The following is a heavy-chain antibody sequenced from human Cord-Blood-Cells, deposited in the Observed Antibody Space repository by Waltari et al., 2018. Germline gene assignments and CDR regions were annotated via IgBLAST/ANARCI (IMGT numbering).Heavy chain of an antibody. CDR2: IYYSGST. D-gene: IGHD3-22*01. CDR1: GSSISSSSYY. V-gene: IGHV4-39*01. CDR3: ARHGSGKIYDSSGYYYFDY. Sequence: QLQLQESGPGLVKPSETLSLTCTVSGSSISSSSYYWGWIRQPPGKGLEWIGSIYYSGSTYYNPSLKSRVTISVDTSKNQFSLKLSSVTAADTAVYYCARHGSGKIYDSSGYYYFDYWGQGTLVTVSS. J-gene: IGHJ4*02.